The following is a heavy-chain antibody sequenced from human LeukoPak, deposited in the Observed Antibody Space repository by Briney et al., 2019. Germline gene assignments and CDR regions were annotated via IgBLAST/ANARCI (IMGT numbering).Heavy chain of an antibody. CDR2: ISYDGSNK. CDR3: ARVPNWNPRVFDY. V-gene: IGHV3-30-3*01. CDR1: GLIFSHYA. D-gene: IGHD1-1*01. Sequence: GGSLRLSCAASGLIFSHYAMHWVRQAPDKGLEWVAFISYDGSNKYYADSVKGRFTISRDNSKNTVYLQVNSLTTEDTAVYYCARVPNWNPRVFDYWGQGTLVTVSS. J-gene: IGHJ4*02.